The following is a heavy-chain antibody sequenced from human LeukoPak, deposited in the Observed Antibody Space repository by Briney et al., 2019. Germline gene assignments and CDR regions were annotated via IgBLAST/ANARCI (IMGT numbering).Heavy chain of an antibody. D-gene: IGHD5-18*01. Sequence: PGGSLRLSCAASGFTFSDYTMNWVRQAPGKGLEWVSAISGSGGSTYYADSVKGRFTISRDNSKNTLYLQMNSLRAEDTAVYYCAKVPRGAMVHLPFDYWGQGTLVTVSS. J-gene: IGHJ4*02. CDR2: ISGSGGST. CDR1: GFTFSDYT. V-gene: IGHV3-23*01. CDR3: AKVPRGAMVHLPFDY.